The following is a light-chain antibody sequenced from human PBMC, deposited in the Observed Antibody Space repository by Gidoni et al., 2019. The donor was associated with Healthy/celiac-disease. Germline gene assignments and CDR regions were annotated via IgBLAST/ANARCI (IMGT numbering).Light chain of an antibody. CDR3: QQYNSYPS. J-gene: IGKJ1*01. Sequence: DIQMTQAPSTLSASVGDRVTITGRASQTISSWLAWYQQKPGNAPKLLIYKASNLEGGVPSRFSGSGSGTEFTLTIISLQPDDFATYYCQQYNSYPSFGQGTKVEIK. V-gene: IGKV1-5*03. CDR2: KAS. CDR1: QTISSW.